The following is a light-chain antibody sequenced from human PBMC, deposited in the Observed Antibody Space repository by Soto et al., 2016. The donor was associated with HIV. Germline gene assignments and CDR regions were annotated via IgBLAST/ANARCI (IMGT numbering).Light chain of an antibody. V-gene: IGLV3-21*03. CDR2: DDS. CDR3: QVWDRSRDHPNWV. CDR1: NIGSKS. Sequence: SYVLTQPPSVSVAPGKTATITCGGNNIGSKSVHWYQQKPGQAPVLVVYDDSDRRSGIPERFSGSNSGDTATLTISRVEAGDEADYFCQVWDRSRDHPNWVFGRR. J-gene: IGLJ3*02.